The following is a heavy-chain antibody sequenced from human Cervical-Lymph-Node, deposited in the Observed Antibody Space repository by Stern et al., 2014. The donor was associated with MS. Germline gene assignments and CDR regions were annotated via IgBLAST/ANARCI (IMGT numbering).Heavy chain of an antibody. CDR2: INREGRAT. CDR1: GFTFSNYW. J-gene: IGHJ4*02. CDR3: TKDTFGPEDY. D-gene: IGHD3-16*01. V-gene: IGHV3-74*01. Sequence: EVQLVESGGGLVQPGGTLRLSCVASGFTFSNYWMHWVRQAPGKGLVWVARINREGRATNHADSVKGRFSISRDNAKNTLYLEMNSLRAEDTAVYYCTKDTFGPEDYWGQGVSVTVSS.